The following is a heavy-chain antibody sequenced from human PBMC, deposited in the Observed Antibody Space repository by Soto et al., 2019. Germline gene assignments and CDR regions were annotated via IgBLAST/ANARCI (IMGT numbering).Heavy chain of an antibody. CDR2: IYYSGST. CDR1: GGSISSGGYY. J-gene: IGHJ2*01. D-gene: IGHD2-2*01. Sequence: QVQLQESGPGLVKPSQTLSLTCTVSGGSISSGGYYWSWIRQHPGKGLEWIGYIYYSGSTYYNPSLKSRVTISVDTSKNQFSLKLSSVTAADTAVYYCARDRAGGCSSTSCYPWYFDLWGRGTLVTVSS. CDR3: ARDRAGGCSSTSCYPWYFDL. V-gene: IGHV4-31*03.